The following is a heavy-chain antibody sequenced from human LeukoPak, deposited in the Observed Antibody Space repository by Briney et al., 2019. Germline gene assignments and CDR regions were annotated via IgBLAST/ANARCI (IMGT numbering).Heavy chain of an antibody. D-gene: IGHD4-23*01. CDR1: GXTFSSYA. Sequence: PGGSLRLSCAASGXTFSSYAMHWVRQAPGKGLEWVAVISYDGSNKYYADSVKGRFTISRDNSKNTLYLQMNSLRAEDTAVYYCARDEMDYGGNSDAFDIWGQGTMVTVSS. V-gene: IGHV3-30-3*01. CDR2: ISYDGSNK. J-gene: IGHJ3*02. CDR3: ARDEMDYGGNSDAFDI.